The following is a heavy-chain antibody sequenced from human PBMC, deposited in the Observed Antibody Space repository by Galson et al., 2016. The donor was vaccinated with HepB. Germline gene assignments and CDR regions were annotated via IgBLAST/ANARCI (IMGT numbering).Heavy chain of an antibody. D-gene: IGHD1-26*01. CDR3: ARGHSGNYFRSYDI. Sequence: SLRLSCAASGFTFSDYYMNWIRRAPGKGLEWISYISGSTGYTHYADSLKGRFTISRDNAKNTLYLRMNSRRAEDTAVYYCARGHSGNYFRSYDIWGQGTMVTVSS. CDR2: ISGSTGYT. J-gene: IGHJ3*02. CDR1: GFTFSDYY. V-gene: IGHV3-11*06.